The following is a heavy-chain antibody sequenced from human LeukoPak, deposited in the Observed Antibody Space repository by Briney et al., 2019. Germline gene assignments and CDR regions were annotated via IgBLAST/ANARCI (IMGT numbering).Heavy chain of an antibody. J-gene: IGHJ6*03. D-gene: IGHD3-10*01. CDR3: AREMQDKSLQWIGELKKYYYYYMDV. CDR2: IYHSGST. CDR1: GGSISSYY. V-gene: IGHV4-59*12. Sequence: SETLSLTCTVSGGSISSYYWSWVRQPPGKGLEWIGSIYHSGSTYYNPSLKSRVTISVDTSKNQFSLKLSSVTAADTAVYYCAREMQDKSLQWIGELKKYYYYYMDVWGKGTTVIVSS.